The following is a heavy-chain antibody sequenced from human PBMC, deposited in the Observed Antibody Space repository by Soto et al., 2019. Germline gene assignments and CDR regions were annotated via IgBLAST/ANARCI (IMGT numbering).Heavy chain of an antibody. CDR2: IYNGGST. CDR3: ATRIGDPPF. J-gene: IGHJ4*02. D-gene: IGHD3-10*01. V-gene: IGHV4-30-4*02. CDR1: GGSISTVNYW. Sequence: LSLTCTVPGGSISTVNYWWSWIRQSPDMGLEWIGHIYNGGSTYNNPSLESRVTMSVDTSKNQLSLKLTSVTAADTAVYYCATRIGDPPFWGQGTLVTVSS.